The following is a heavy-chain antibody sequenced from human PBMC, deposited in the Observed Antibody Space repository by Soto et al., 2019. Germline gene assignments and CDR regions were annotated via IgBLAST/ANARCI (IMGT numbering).Heavy chain of an antibody. V-gene: IGHV3-74*01. Sequence: GGSLRLSCAASGFTFSSYWMHWVRQAPGKGLVWVSRINSDGSSTSYADSVKGRFTISRDNAKNTLYPQMNSLRAEDTAVYYCARDLKGAVTTTDYYYGMDVWGQGTTVTVSS. CDR3: ARDLKGAVTTTDYYYGMDV. D-gene: IGHD4-17*01. CDR1: GFTFSSYW. CDR2: INSDGSST. J-gene: IGHJ6*02.